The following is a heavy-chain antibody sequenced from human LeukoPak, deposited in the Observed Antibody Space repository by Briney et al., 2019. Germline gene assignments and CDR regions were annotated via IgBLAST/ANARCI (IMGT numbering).Heavy chain of an antibody. Sequence: SETLSLTCTVSGGPINDSPYYWGWIRQPPGKELEWIVSMHYSGTTYYNPSLKSRVTISVDTSKNQFSLRLISVTAADTAVFYCARNDRGRPADYWGQGTLVTVSS. D-gene: IGHD1-26*01. CDR1: GGPINDSPYY. J-gene: IGHJ4*02. V-gene: IGHV4-39*01. CDR2: MHYSGTT. CDR3: ARNDRGRPADY.